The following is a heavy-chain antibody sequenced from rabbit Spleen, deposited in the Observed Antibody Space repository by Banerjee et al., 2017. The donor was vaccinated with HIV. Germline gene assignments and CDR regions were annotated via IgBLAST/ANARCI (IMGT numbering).Heavy chain of an antibody. V-gene: IGHV1S45*01. CDR1: GFSFSDKAV. CDR3: ARDLVGVIGWNFYL. Sequence: QEQLVESGGGLVQPGGSLKVSCKASGFSFSDKAVMCWVRQAPGKGLEWIACINAVTGKAVYASWAKGRYTFSKTSSTTVTLRMTSLTAADTATYFCARDLVGVIGWNFYLWGPGTLVTVS. J-gene: IGHJ4*01. CDR2: INAVTGKA. D-gene: IGHD1-1*01.